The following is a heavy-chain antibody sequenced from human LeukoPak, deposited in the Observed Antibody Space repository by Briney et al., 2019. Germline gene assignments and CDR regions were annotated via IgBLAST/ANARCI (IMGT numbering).Heavy chain of an antibody. Sequence: GGSLRLSCAASGFTFTTYWMSWVRQAPGKGLVWVSRISSDGSSTSNADSVKGRFTISRDNAKNTLYLQMNSLRAEDTAVYYCARLLNSGSYLDNWGQGTLVTVSS. CDR3: ARLLNSGSYLDN. J-gene: IGHJ4*02. CDR1: GFTFTTYW. CDR2: ISSDGSST. D-gene: IGHD1-26*01. V-gene: IGHV3-74*01.